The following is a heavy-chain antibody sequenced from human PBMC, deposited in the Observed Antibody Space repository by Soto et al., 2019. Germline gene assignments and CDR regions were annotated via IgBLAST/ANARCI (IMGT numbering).Heavy chain of an antibody. CDR2: VDWDDTK. CDR3: ARTTLTYYYDSSGYHFDY. V-gene: IGHV2-70*01. CDR1: GFSLSTSGMC. J-gene: IGHJ4*02. Sequence: SGPTLVNPTQTLTLTCTFSGFSLSTSGMCVSWIRQPPGKALEWLALVDWDDTKYYSTSLRTRLTISKDTSKNQVVLTMTNMDPVDTATYYCARTTLTYYYDSSGYHFDYWGQGTLVTVSS. D-gene: IGHD3-22*01.